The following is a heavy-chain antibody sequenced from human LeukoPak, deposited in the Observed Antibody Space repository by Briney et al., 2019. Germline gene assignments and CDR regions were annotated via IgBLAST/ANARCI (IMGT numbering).Heavy chain of an antibody. CDR2: IFPGDSET. CDR1: GYTFRSYW. D-gene: IGHD6-13*01. J-gene: IGHJ4*02. Sequence: KSGESLKISCKASGYTFRSYWIGWVRQVPGKGLEWMGIIFPGDSETRYSPSFEGQVTISADESTNTAYLHWSSLRASDTAIYYCARFSAPFDFWGQGTLVTVSS. CDR3: ARFSAPFDF. V-gene: IGHV5-51*01.